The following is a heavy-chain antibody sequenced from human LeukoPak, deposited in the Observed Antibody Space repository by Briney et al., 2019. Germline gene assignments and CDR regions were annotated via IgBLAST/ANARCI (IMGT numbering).Heavy chain of an antibody. V-gene: IGHV1-69*13. Sequence: SVKVSCKASGGTFSSYAISWVRQAPGQGLEWMGGIIPIFGTANYAQKFQGRVTITADESTSTAYMELSSLRSEDTAVYYCASRPFRNSSGYYYRIDYWGQGTLVTVSS. CDR3: ASRPFRNSSGYYYRIDY. CDR1: GGTFSSYA. D-gene: IGHD3-22*01. J-gene: IGHJ4*02. CDR2: IIPIFGTA.